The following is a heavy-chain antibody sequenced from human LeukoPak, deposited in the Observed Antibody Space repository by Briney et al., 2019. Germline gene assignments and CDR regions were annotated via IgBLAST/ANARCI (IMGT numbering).Heavy chain of an antibody. CDR3: AKASFIAAAGSSPFDY. Sequence: GESLRLSCAASGFTFSSYAMSWVRQAPGKGLEWVSAISGSGGSTYYADSVKGRFTISRDNSKNTLYLQMNSLRAEDTAVYYCAKASFIAAAGSSPFDYWGQGTLVTVSS. V-gene: IGHV3-23*01. D-gene: IGHD6-13*01. CDR1: GFTFSSYA. CDR2: ISGSGGST. J-gene: IGHJ4*02.